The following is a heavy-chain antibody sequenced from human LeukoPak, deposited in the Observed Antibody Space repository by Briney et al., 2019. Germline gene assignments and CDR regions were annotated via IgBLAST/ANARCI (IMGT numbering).Heavy chain of an antibody. J-gene: IGHJ4*02. CDR3: ASRVSARKGAALRYFDWLLSN. CDR2: IYRGRNT. CDR1: GFTFSSYS. V-gene: IGHV3-53*01. D-gene: IGHD3-9*01. Sequence: GGSLRLSCAASGFTFSSYSMSWVRQAPGKGLEWVSIIYRGRNTYYADSVKGRFTISRDYSKNTLYLQMNNLRAEDTAVYYCASRVSARKGAALRYFDWLLSNWGQGTLVTVSS.